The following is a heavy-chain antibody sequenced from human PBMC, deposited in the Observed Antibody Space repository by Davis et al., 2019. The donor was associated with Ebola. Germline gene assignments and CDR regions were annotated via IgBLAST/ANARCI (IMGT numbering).Heavy chain of an antibody. V-gene: IGHV3-9*01. CDR3: AKGDILTGYYNFYYYGMDV. CDR1: GFTLDVYA. D-gene: IGHD3-9*01. J-gene: IGHJ6*02. CDR2: ISWKSGSI. Sequence: GGSLRPSCPASGFTLDVYAKHWVRQAPGTGLEWVSGISWKSGSIGYEDSVKGRFTISRDNSKNSLYLQMNSLRTEDTALYYCAKGDILTGYYNFYYYGMDVWGQGTTVTVSS.